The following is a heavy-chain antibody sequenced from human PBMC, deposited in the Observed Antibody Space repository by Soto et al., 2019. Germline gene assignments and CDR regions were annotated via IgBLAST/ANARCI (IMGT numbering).Heavy chain of an antibody. CDR1: GFTFSTYA. CDR3: ARVVPAAMYHYYGMDV. CDR2: LSYDGSNK. D-gene: IGHD2-2*01. Sequence: QVQLVESGGGVVQPGRSLRLSCAASGFTFSTYAMHWVRQAPGKGLEWVAVLSYDGSNKYYADSVKGRFTISRDNSKNTLYLQMNSLRAEDTAVYYCARVVPAAMYHYYGMDVWGQGTTVTVSS. V-gene: IGHV3-30*03. J-gene: IGHJ6*02.